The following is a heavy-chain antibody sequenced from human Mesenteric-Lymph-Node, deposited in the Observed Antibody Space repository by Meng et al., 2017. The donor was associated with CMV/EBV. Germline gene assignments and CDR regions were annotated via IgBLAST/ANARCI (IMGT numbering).Heavy chain of an antibody. CDR2: ISGSGGST. D-gene: IGHD3-10*01. CDR1: GFTFSSYA. CDR3: ARDSSAFFSYYHYFDY. Sequence: GGSLRLSCTASGFTFSSYAMSWVRQAPGKGLEWVSAISGSGGSTYYADSVKGRFTISRDNSKNTLYLQMNSLRAEDTAVYYCARDSSAFFSYYHYFDYWGQGTLVTVSS. V-gene: IGHV3-23*01. J-gene: IGHJ4*02.